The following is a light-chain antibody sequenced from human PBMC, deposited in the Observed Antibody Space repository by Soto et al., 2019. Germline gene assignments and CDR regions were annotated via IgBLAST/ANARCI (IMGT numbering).Light chain of an antibody. V-gene: IGKV1-39*01. CDR3: QQYCSSPRT. CDR1: QTISTY. Sequence: SHLALSPSPLSASVGDRVTITCRASQTISTYLNWYQQKPGKAPKLLIYGASSLASGVPYRFSGSGSGTDFTLTISRLEPEDFAAYYCQQYCSSPRTFGQGTKVDIK. J-gene: IGKJ1*01. CDR2: GAS.